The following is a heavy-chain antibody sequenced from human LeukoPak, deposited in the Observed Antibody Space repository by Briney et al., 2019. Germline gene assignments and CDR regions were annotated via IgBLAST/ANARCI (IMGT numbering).Heavy chain of an antibody. CDR1: GFTFSSYG. J-gene: IGHJ4*02. Sequence: PGGSLRLSCAASGFTFSSYGMHWVRQAPGKGLEWVAFIRYDGSNKYYADSVKGRFTISRDNSKNTLYLQMNSLRAADTAVYYCAKAYYGSGSYLLPDYWGQGTLVTVSS. CDR3: AKAYYGSGSYLLPDY. CDR2: IRYDGSNK. V-gene: IGHV3-30*02. D-gene: IGHD3-10*01.